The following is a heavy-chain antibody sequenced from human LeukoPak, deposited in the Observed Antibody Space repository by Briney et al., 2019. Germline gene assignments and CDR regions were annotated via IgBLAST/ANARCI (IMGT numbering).Heavy chain of an antibody. D-gene: IGHD6-6*01. CDR3: AQRESSSSGDY. CDR2: IYPGDSDT. J-gene: IGHJ4*02. CDR1: GYSFTSYW. V-gene: IGHV5-51*01. Sequence: GEPLQISCKGSGYSFTSYWIGWVGQMPGKGLEWMGIIYPGDSDTRYSPSFQGQVTITADRSISTAYLQWSSLKASDTAMYYCAQRESSSSGDYWGQGTLVTVSS.